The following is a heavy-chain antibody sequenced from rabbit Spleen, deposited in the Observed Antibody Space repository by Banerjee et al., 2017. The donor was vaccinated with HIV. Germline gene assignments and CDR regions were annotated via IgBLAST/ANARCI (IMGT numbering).Heavy chain of an antibody. V-gene: IGHV1S47*01. CDR2: IDPVFGIT. CDR1: GFDFSDYG. J-gene: IGHJ4*01. Sequence: QEQLVESGGGLVQPGGSLKLSCTASGFDFSDYGMSWVRQAPGKGLEWIGYIDPVFGITYYASWVNGRFPISSHNAQNTLYLQLDSLTAADTATYFCARGYSNGYNNYVNAFSLWGQGTLVTVS. CDR3: ARGYSNGYNNYVNAFSL. D-gene: IGHD6-1*01.